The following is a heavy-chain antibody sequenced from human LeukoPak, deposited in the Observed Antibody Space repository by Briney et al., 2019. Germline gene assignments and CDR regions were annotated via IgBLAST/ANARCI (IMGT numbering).Heavy chain of an antibody. CDR3: AKDRSSSWYPSYMDV. D-gene: IGHD6-13*01. CDR2: MSAIGGSF. J-gene: IGHJ6*03. V-gene: IGHV3-23*01. CDR1: GFTFSDYA. Sequence: GGSLRLFCTASGFTFSDYAMTWVRQAPGKGLEWVSGMSAIGGSFFYADSLKGRFTISRDNSKNTLYLQINSLRGDDTAVYYCAKDRSSSWYPSYMDVWGKGTTVTVSS.